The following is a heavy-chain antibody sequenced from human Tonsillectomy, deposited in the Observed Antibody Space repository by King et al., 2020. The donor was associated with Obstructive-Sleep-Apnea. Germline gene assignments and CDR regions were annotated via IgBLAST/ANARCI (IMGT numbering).Heavy chain of an antibody. CDR2: INEGGGER. Sequence: VQLVESGGGVVQPGGSLRLSCAASGFTFSSYWMGWVRQAPGKGLEWVANINEGGGERNYVDSVKGRFTISRDNAKNSLFLQMNSLRAEDTAVYYCARVGGPYGDYGVFRFDPWAQETLVTVSS. CDR1: GFTFSSYW. D-gene: IGHD4-17*01. CDR3: ARVGGPYGDYGVFRFDP. J-gene: IGHJ5*02. V-gene: IGHV3-7*03.